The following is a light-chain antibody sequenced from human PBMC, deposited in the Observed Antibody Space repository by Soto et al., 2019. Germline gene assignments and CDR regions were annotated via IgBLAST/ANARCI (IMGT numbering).Light chain of an antibody. CDR1: ALPKKY. CDR3: LSADSSDV. V-gene: IGLV3-16*01. J-gene: IGLJ1*01. Sequence: SYELPQPPSVSVSLGQMARITCSGEALPKKYAYWYQQKPGQFPVLVIYKDSERPSGIPERFSGSSSGTIVTLTISGVQAEDEADYYCLSADSSDVFGTGTKLTVL. CDR2: KDS.